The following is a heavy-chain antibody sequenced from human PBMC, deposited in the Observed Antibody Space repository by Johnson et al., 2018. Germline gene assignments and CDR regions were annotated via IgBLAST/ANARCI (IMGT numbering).Heavy chain of an antibody. J-gene: IGHJ1*01. D-gene: IGHD2-2*01. CDR2: INSDGSSK. Sequence: EVQLLETGGGLVQPGGSLRLSCAASGFTFSSYWMHWVRQAPGKGMVWVSRINSDGSSKSYADSVKGRFTISRDNAKNTLDLQRNSLRAEDTAVYYCARDENYGSSTSCSPLAQHWGQGTLVTVSS. V-gene: IGHV3-74*01. CDR1: GFTFSSYW. CDR3: ARDENYGSSTSCSPLAQH.